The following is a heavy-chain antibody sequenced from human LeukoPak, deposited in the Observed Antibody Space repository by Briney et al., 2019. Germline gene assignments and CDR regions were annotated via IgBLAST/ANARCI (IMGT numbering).Heavy chain of an antibody. J-gene: IGHJ5*02. V-gene: IGHV4-34*01. CDR2: INHSGST. Sequence: SETLSLTCAVSGGSFSGYCWSWTRQPPGKGLEWIGEINHSGSTNYNPSLKSRVTISVDTSKNQFSLKLSSVTAADTAVYYCARGGYFYGSGSYYNEYNWFDPWGQGTLVTVSS. D-gene: IGHD3-10*01. CDR1: GGSFSGYC. CDR3: ARGGYFYGSGSYYNEYNWFDP.